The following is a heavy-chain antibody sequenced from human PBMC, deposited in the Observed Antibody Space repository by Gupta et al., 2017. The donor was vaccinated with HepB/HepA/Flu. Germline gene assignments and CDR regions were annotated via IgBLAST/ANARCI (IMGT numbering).Heavy chain of an antibody. CDR2: IYWDDDK. D-gene: IGHD6-13*01. Sequence: QITLKESGPTLVKPTQTLTLTCTFSGFSLSISGVGVGWIRQPPGKALEWLALIYWDDDKRYSPSLKSRLTITKDTSKNQVVLTMTNMDPVDTATYYCAHSRIAAAGNGGWFDPWGQGTLVTVSS. V-gene: IGHV2-5*02. J-gene: IGHJ5*02. CDR1: GFSLSISGVG. CDR3: AHSRIAAAGNGGWFDP.